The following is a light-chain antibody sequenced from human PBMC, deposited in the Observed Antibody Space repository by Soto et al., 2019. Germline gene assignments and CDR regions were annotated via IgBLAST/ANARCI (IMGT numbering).Light chain of an antibody. CDR2: DVS. CDR1: SSDVGGYNY. J-gene: IGLJ2*01. Sequence: QSALTQPRSVSGSPGQSVTISCTGTSSDVGGYNYVSWYQQHPGKAPKLMIYDVSKRPSGVPDRFSGSKSGTTASLTISGLQAEDEADYYCCSYAGSSDVVFGGGTKLTVL. CDR3: CSYAGSSDVV. V-gene: IGLV2-11*01.